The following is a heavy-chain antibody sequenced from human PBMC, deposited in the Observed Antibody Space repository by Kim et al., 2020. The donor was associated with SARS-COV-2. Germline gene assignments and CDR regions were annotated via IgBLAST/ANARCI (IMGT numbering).Heavy chain of an antibody. V-gene: IGHV3-30*02. Sequence: FYADAAKCRFTISRDNSRNTVYLQMNSLGVEDTAVYYCAKEIADGFPLERWGQGTLVTVSS. J-gene: IGHJ4*02. D-gene: IGHD3-10*01. CDR3: AKEIADGFPLER.